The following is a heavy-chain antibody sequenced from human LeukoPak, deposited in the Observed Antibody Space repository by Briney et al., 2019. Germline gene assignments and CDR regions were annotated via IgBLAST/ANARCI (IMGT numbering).Heavy chain of an antibody. V-gene: IGHV3-30-3*01. J-gene: IGHJ5*02. D-gene: IGHD6-19*01. CDR2: ISYDGSDK. CDR3: ARVVVAATLGNWIDP. Sequence: GGSLRLSCTASGFTFSRYAMHWVRQAPGKGLDWVAVISYDGSDKYYGDSVKGRFTISRDNSKNTLYLQMNSLRAEDTAVYYCARVVVAATLGNWIDPWGQGTLVTVSS. CDR1: GFTFSRYA.